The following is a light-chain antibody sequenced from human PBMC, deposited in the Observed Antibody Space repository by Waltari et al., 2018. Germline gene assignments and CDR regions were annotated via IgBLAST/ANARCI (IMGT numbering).Light chain of an antibody. J-gene: IGLJ2*01. CDR3: QSYDTTLGTVI. V-gene: IGLV1-40*01. CDR2: GNT. Sequence: QSILTHPPSVPGAPGQRLTTPCPGSCATIGAGHDAHWSQRLQGAAPKLLIHGNTNRPSGVPDRFSGSKSGTSASLAIAGLQTEDEADYFCQSYDTTLGTVIFGGGTKLTVL. CDR1: CATIGAGHD.